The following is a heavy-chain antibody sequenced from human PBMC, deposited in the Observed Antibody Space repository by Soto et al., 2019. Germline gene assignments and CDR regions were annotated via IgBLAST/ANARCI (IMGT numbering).Heavy chain of an antibody. CDR1: GFTFSNYG. Sequence: EVQLVESGGGLVQPGGSLRRSCAASGFTFSNYGMNWVRQAPGKGLAWVSYISSSTANIQYADSVKGRFTISRDNAKNALYLQMNSLRAEDTAVYYCARGGAARPDYWGQGTLVTVSS. CDR2: ISSSTANI. V-gene: IGHV3-48*01. J-gene: IGHJ4*02. D-gene: IGHD6-6*01. CDR3: ARGGAARPDY.